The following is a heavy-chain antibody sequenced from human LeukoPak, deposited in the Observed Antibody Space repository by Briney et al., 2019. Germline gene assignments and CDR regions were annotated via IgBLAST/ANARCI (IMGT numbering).Heavy chain of an antibody. Sequence: SENLSLTCAVSGGSISSSNWWSWVRQPPGKGLEWIGEIYHSGSTNYNPSLKSRVTISVDKSKNQFSLKLSSVTAADTAVYYCAREERRSWYFDYWGQGTLVTVSS. D-gene: IGHD1-1*01. V-gene: IGHV4-4*02. CDR3: AREERRSWYFDY. J-gene: IGHJ4*02. CDR1: GGSISSSNW. CDR2: IYHSGST.